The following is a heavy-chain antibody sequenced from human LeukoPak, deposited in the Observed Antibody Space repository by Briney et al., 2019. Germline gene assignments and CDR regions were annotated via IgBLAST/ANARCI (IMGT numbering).Heavy chain of an antibody. CDR2: MNPNSGNT. D-gene: IGHD3-16*01. J-gene: IGHJ4*02. CDR1: GYTFTSYD. CDR3: ALGAGGMYYFDY. Sequence: GASVKVSCKASGYTFTSYDINWVRQATGQGLERMGWMNPNSGNTGYAQKFQGRVTMTRNTSISTAYMELSSLRSEDTAVYYCALGAGGMYYFDYWGQGTLVTVSS. V-gene: IGHV1-8*01.